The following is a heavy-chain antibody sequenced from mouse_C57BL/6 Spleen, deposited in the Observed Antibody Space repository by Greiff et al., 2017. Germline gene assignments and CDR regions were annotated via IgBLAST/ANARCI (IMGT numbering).Heavy chain of an antibody. CDR3: AIPSTVVATRGYFDV. Sequence: QVQLQQPGAELVKPGASVKVSCKASGYTFTSYWMHWVKQRPGQGLEWIGRIHPSDSDTNYNQKFKGKATLTVDKSSSTAYMQLSSLTSEDSAVYYCAIPSTVVATRGYFDVWGTGTTVTVSS. CDR2: IHPSDSDT. V-gene: IGHV1-74*01. J-gene: IGHJ1*03. D-gene: IGHD1-1*01. CDR1: GYTFTSYW.